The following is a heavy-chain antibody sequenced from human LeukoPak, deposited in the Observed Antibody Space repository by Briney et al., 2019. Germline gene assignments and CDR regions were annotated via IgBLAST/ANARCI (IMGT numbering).Heavy chain of an antibody. V-gene: IGHV4-30-2*01. CDR2: IYPRGST. CDR3: ARRPNPRHYYDSSGYYFH. J-gene: IGHJ4*02. D-gene: IGHD3-22*01. CDR1: GDSISRGSYS. Sequence: SQTLSLTCVVSGDSISRGSYSWTWIRQAPGKGLEWIGYIYPRGSTYYNPSLKSRVTMSIDKSQNRFSLNLSSVTAADTAVYYCARRPNPRHYYDSSGYYFHWGQGTLVTVSS.